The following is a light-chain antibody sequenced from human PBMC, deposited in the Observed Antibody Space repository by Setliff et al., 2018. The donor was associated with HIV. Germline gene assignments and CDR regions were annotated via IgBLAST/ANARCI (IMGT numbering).Light chain of an antibody. CDR2: EVT. CDR1: SSDIGGYNF. Sequence: QSALAQPASVSGSPGQSITISCTGTSSDIGGYNFVSWYQHHPGKAPKLMIYEVTNQPSGVSNRFSGSKSGNTASLTISGLQADDEADYYCSSYTSSSPYVFGTGTKGTVL. V-gene: IGLV2-14*01. J-gene: IGLJ1*01. CDR3: SSYTSSSPYV.